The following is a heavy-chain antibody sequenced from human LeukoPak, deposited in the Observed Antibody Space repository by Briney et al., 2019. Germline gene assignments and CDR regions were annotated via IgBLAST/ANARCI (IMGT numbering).Heavy chain of an antibody. CDR3: AKDFWRWELKYYFDY. CDR1: GFTFSSYA. CDR2: ISGSGGST. V-gene: IGHV3-23*01. Sequence: GGSLRLSCAASGFTFSSYAMSWVRQAPGKGLEWVSAISGSGGSTYYADSVKGRFTISRDNSKNTLYLQMNSLRAEDTAVYYCAKDFWRWELKYYFDYWGQGTLVTVSS. J-gene: IGHJ4*02. D-gene: IGHD1-26*01.